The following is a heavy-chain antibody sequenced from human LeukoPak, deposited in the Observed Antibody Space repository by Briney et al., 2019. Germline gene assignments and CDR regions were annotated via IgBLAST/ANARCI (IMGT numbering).Heavy chain of an antibody. CDR2: IYYSGST. CDR1: GGSISSSSYY. CDR3: ASCSLQYNWFDP. Sequence: PSETLSLTCTVSGGSISSSSYYWGWIRQPPGKGLEWIGSIYYSGSTYYNPSLKSRVTISVDTSKNQFSLKLSSVTAADTAVYYCASCSLQYNWFDPWGQGTLVTVSS. V-gene: IGHV4-39*07. D-gene: IGHD2-15*01. J-gene: IGHJ5*02.